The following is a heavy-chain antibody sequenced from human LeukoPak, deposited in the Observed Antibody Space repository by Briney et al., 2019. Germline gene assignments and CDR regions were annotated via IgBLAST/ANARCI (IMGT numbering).Heavy chain of an antibody. CDR1: GYSFATYW. J-gene: IGHJ3*01. CDR2: NYPGDSDT. V-gene: IGHV5-51*01. Sequence: GESLKISCKGSGYSFATYWIGWVRQMPGKGLEWMGINYPGDSDTTYSPSFQGQVTMSADKSISTAYLQWSSLRASDTAMYYCARRVSSSGFDAFDVWGQGTMVTVSS. CDR3: ARRVSSSGFDAFDV. D-gene: IGHD5-12*01.